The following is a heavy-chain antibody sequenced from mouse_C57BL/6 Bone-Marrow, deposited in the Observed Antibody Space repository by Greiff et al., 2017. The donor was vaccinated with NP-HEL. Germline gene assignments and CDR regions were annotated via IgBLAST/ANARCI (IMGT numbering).Heavy chain of an antibody. CDR1: GYTFTDYY. CDR2: IYPGSGNT. CDR3: ARQFITTVVATFDY. Sequence: VQLQESGAELVRPGASVKLSCKASGYTFTDYYINWVKQRPGQGLEWIARIYPGSGNTYYNEKFKGKATLTAEKSSSTAYMQLSSLTSEDSAVYFCARQFITTVVATFDYWGQGTTLTVSS. J-gene: IGHJ2*01. D-gene: IGHD1-1*01. V-gene: IGHV1-76*01.